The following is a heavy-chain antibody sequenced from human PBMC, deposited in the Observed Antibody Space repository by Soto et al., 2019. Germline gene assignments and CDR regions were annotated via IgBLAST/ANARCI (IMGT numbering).Heavy chain of an antibody. Sequence: GGSLRLSCAASGFTFSDHYMDWVRQAPGKGLEWVGRTRNKANSYTTEYAASVKGRFTISRDDSKNSLYLQMNSLKTEDTAVYYCARAPVSYYYGSGAGYYMDVWGKGTTVTVSS. D-gene: IGHD3-10*01. CDR1: GFTFSDHY. V-gene: IGHV3-72*01. CDR3: ARAPVSYYYGSGAGYYMDV. CDR2: TRNKANSYTT. J-gene: IGHJ6*03.